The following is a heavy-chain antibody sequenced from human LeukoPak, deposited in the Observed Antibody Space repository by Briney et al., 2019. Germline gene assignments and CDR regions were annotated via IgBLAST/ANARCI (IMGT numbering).Heavy chain of an antibody. CDR2: IRYDGNNK. D-gene: IGHD6-25*01. CDR1: GFTFSSYV. Sequence: GGSLRLSCAASGFTFSSYVMHWVRQAPGKGLEWVAVIRYDGNNKYYADSAKGRFTISRDNSKNTLFLQMNSLRVEDTAVYYCAKDRQVAAASYFDYWGQGTLVTVSS. J-gene: IGHJ4*02. CDR3: AKDRQVAAASYFDY. V-gene: IGHV3-30*02.